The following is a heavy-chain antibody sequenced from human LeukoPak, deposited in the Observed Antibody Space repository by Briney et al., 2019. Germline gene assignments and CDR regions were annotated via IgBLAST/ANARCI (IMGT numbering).Heavy chain of an antibody. V-gene: IGHV1-2*02. CDR2: INPNSGGT. CDR1: GYTFTGYY. CDR3: ARVVRYFDWLLSPATYYFDY. D-gene: IGHD3-9*01. Sequence: ASVKVSCKASGYTFTGYYMHWVRQAPGQGLEWMGWINPNSGGTNYAQKFQGRVTMTRDTSISTAYMELSRLRSDDTAVYYCARVVRYFDWLLSPATYYFDYWGQGTLVTVSS. J-gene: IGHJ4*02.